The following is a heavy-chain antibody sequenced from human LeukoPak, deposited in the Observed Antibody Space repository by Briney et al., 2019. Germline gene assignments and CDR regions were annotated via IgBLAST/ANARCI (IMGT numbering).Heavy chain of an antibody. D-gene: IGHD6-13*01. Sequence: SETLSLTCAVYGGSFSGYYWSWIRQPPGKGLEWIGEINHSGSTNYNPSLKSRVTISVDTSKNQFSLKLSSVTAADTAVYYCARDSSWLIAAAGTGWFDPWGQGTLVTVSS. V-gene: IGHV4-34*01. CDR2: INHSGST. J-gene: IGHJ5*02. CDR1: GGSFSGYY. CDR3: ARDSSWLIAAAGTGWFDP.